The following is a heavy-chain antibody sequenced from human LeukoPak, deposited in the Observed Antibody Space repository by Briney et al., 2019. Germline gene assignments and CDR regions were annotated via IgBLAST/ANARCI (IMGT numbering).Heavy chain of an antibody. CDR3: AKVTRARYGSGSYSWFDP. CDR2: ISGSGGST. V-gene: IGHV3-23*01. D-gene: IGHD3-10*01. CDR1: GFTFSSYA. J-gene: IGHJ5*02. Sequence: TGGSLRLSCAASGFTFSSYAMSWVRQAPGKGVEWVSAISGSGGSTYYADSVKGRFTISRDNSKNTLYLQMNSLKAEDTAVYYCAKVTRARYGSGSYSWFDPWGQGTLVTVSS.